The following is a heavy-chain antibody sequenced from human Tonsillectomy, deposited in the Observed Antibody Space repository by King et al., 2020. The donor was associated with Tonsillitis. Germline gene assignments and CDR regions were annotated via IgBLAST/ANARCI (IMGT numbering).Heavy chain of an antibody. J-gene: IGHJ3*02. CDR2: IGGDGGTI. D-gene: IGHD4-11*01. V-gene: IGHV3-43*02. CDR3: AKDMGDYRGAFDI. Sequence: VQLVESGGGVVQPGGSLRLSCAASGFTFDDYAMHWVRQAPGKGLEWVSLIGGDGGTIYYVDSVKGRFTISRDNSKNSLYLQMNSLRTEDTALYYCAKDMGDYRGAFDIWGQGTMVTVSS. CDR1: GFTFDDYA.